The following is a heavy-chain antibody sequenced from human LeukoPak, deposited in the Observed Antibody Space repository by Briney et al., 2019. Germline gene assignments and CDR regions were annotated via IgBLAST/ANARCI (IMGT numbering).Heavy chain of an antibody. CDR1: GGTFSSYA. D-gene: IGHD3-22*01. V-gene: IGHV1-69*01. CDR3: ARGDSSGYYYLDY. J-gene: IGHJ4*02. CDR2: IIPIFGTA. Sequence: GSSVKVSCKASGGTFSSYAISWVRQAPGQGLEWMGGIIPIFGTANYAQKFQGRVTITADESTSAAYMELSSLRSEDTAVYYCARGDSSGYYYLDYWGQGTLVTVSS.